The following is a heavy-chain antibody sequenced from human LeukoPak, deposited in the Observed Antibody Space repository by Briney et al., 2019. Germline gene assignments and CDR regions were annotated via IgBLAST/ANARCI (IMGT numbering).Heavy chain of an antibody. CDR3: ARHPGVLTGYSYYFDY. D-gene: IGHD3-9*01. J-gene: IGHJ4*02. Sequence: PSETLSLTCAVSGYSISSGYYWGWIRQPPGKGLEWIGSIYHSGSTYYNPSLKSRVTIPVDTSKNQFSLKLSSVTAADTAVYYCARHPGVLTGYSYYFDYWGQGTLVTVSS. V-gene: IGHV4-38-2*01. CDR1: GYSISSGYY. CDR2: IYHSGST.